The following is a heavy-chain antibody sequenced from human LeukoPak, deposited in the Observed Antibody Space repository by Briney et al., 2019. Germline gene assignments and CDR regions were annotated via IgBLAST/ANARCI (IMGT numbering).Heavy chain of an antibody. D-gene: IGHD3-10*01. CDR2: ISYDGSNK. V-gene: IGHV3-30-3*01. J-gene: IGHJ4*02. Sequence: GRSLGLSCAASGFTFSSYAMHWVRQAPGKGLEWVAVISYDGSNKYYADSVKGRFTISRDNSKNTLYLQMNSLRAEDTAVYYCARDRHRITMVRGVTPDYWGQGTLVTVSS. CDR3: ARDRHRITMVRGVTPDY. CDR1: GFTFSSYA.